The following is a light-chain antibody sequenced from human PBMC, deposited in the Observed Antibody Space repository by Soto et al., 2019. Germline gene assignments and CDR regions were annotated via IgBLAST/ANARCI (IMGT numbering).Light chain of an antibody. CDR1: QTVTSRY. Sequence: IVLTQSPGTLSLSPGERATLSCRASQTVTSRYLAWYQQKAGQAPRVLIYAASTRATGIPDRFSGSGSGTEFTLTISRLEPEDFAVYYCQHYDNSARYTFGQGTKLEI. V-gene: IGKV3-20*01. CDR3: QHYDNSARYT. J-gene: IGKJ2*01. CDR2: AAS.